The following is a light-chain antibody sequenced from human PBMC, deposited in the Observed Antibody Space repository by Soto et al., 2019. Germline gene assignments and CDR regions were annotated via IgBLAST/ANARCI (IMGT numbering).Light chain of an antibody. V-gene: IGKV3-20*01. Sequence: EMVLAQSPGTLSSSPGERATLSCRASQSVSASYLAWYQQKPGQAPRLLINAASSRATGIPDRFSGSGSGTDFTLTISRLEPEDFAVYYCQQYGSSSWTFGQGAKVDIK. J-gene: IGKJ1*01. CDR1: QSVSASY. CDR3: QQYGSSSWT. CDR2: AAS.